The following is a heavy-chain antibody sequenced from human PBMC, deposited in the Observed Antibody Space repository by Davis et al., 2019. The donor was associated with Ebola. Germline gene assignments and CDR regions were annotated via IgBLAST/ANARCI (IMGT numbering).Heavy chain of an antibody. D-gene: IGHD1-26*01. CDR2: FYYKGDT. J-gene: IGHJ3*01. Sequence: PSETLSLTCSVSGVSISTGDFYWAWFRQPPGKGLEWAGSFYYKGDTYSKPSLKSRVTISADASKNQFSLHLDSVTAADTAVYYCARHKDWEGGLHAFDVWGPGTLVTVSS. CDR3: ARHKDWEGGLHAFDV. CDR1: GVSISTGDFY. V-gene: IGHV4-39*01.